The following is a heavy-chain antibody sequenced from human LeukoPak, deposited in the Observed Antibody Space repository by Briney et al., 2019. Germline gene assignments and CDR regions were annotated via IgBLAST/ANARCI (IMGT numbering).Heavy chain of an antibody. D-gene: IGHD7-27*01. V-gene: IGHV1-69*01. CDR2: IIPIFGTA. Sequence: SVKVSCKASGGTFSSYAISWVRQAPGQGLEWMGGIIPIFGTANYAQKFQGRVTITADESTSTAYMELSSLKSEDTAVYYCARQSAKWGYVLDIWGKGTVVTVSS. CDR1: GGTFSSYA. J-gene: IGHJ3*02. CDR3: ARQSAKWGYVLDI.